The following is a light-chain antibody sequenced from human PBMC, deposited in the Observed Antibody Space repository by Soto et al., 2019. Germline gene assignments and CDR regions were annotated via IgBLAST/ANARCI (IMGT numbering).Light chain of an antibody. Sequence: DIQMTQSPSSLSESVGDRVTITCRASQTIGANLNWYRQKLGKAPTLLIYDTSTLQSGVPSRFSGLGSGTAVALTITSPQPDDYATYYCQQSYTTVYTFGQVTKVEI. V-gene: IGKV1-39*01. CDR2: DTS. CDR1: QTIGAN. CDR3: QQSYTTVYT. J-gene: IGKJ2*01.